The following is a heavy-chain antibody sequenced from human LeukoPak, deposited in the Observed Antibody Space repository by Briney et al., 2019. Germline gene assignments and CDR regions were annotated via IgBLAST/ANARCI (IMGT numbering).Heavy chain of an antibody. J-gene: IGHJ4*02. D-gene: IGHD4-17*01. CDR2: ITSSSSII. CDR1: GFTFSSYS. CDR3: ARDLWGTTVTTDYFDS. Sequence: GGSLRLSCAASGFTFSSYSMNWVRQAPGKGLEWVSYITSSSSIIYYADSVKGRFTISRDNAKNSLYLQMISLRAEDMAVYYCARDLWGTTVTTDYFDSWGQGTLVTVSS. V-gene: IGHV3-48*01.